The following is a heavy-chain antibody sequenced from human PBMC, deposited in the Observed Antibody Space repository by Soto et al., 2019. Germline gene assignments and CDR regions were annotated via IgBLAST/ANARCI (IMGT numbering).Heavy chain of an antibody. Sequence: GESLKISCKGSGYSFTSYWIGWVRQMPGKGLEWMGIIYPGDSDTRYSPSFQGQVTISADKSISTAYLQWSSLKASDTAMYYCARPTPDYDSSGPGGSYYYYGMDVWGQGTTVTVSS. CDR3: ARPTPDYDSSGPGGSYYYYGMDV. CDR1: GYSFTSYW. D-gene: IGHD3-22*01. CDR2: IYPGDSDT. V-gene: IGHV5-51*01. J-gene: IGHJ6*02.